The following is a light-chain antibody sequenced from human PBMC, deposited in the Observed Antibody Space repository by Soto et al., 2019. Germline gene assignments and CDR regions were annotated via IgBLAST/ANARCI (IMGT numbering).Light chain of an antibody. Sequence: QSVLTQPPSVSGAPGKRVTISCTGAISNVGPADAVHWYQQIPGSTPKLLIFDDNVRPSGVPDRFSASKSGTTASLDITGLQTEDEADYYCQSFDSALLAYVFGTGTKMTV. CDR1: ISNVGPADA. J-gene: IGLJ1*01. V-gene: IGLV1-40*01. CDR2: DDN. CDR3: QSFDSALLAYV.